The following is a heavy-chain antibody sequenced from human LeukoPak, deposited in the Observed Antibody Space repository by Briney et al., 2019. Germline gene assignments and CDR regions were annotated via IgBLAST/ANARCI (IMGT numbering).Heavy chain of an antibody. CDR1: GFTFSSYW. Sequence: GGSLRLSCAASGFTFSSYWMSWVRQAPGKGLEWVANIKQDGSEKYYVDSVKGRFTISRDNAKNSLYLQMNSLRAEDTAVYYCVAPKEIVVVPAAIDAFDIWGQGTMVTVSS. D-gene: IGHD2-2*02. CDR3: VAPKEIVVVPAAIDAFDI. J-gene: IGHJ3*02. V-gene: IGHV3-7*01. CDR2: IKQDGSEK.